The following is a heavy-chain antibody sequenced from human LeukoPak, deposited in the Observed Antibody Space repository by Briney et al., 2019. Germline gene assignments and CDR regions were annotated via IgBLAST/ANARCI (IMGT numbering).Heavy chain of an antibody. CDR3: GKKTAGTHPFDD. Sequence: GGSLRLSCAASGLTFTASAMNWVRQAPGKGLEWVSAIGTGGDTYYVDSVKGRFTISRGNTNNTLYLQMTSLRTEDTAIYCCGKKTAGTHPFDDWGRGTLVTVSP. J-gene: IGHJ4*02. CDR1: GLTFTASA. CDR2: IGTGGDT. D-gene: IGHD6-13*01. V-gene: IGHV3-23*01.